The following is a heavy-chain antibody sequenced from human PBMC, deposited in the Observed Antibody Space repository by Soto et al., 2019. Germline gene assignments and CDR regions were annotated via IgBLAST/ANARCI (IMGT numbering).Heavy chain of an antibody. Sequence: ASVKVSCKASGYTFTGYYMHWVRQAPGQELGWMGRINPNSGGTNYAQKFQGRVTMTRDTSISTAYMELSSLRSEDTAVYYCMIRFLEWSAGLDPWGQGTLVTVSS. D-gene: IGHD3-3*01. J-gene: IGHJ5*02. CDR2: INPNSGGT. CDR1: GYTFTGYY. CDR3: MIRFLEWSAGLDP. V-gene: IGHV1-2*06.